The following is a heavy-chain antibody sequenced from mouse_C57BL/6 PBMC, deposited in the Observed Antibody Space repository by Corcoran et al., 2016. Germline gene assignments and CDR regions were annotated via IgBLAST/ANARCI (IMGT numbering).Heavy chain of an antibody. CDR1: GYTFTDYY. Sequence: EVQLQQSGPVLVKPGASVKMSCKASGYTFTDYYMNWVKQSHGKSLEWIGVINPYNGGTSYNQKFKGKATLTVDKSSSTAYMELNSLTSEDSAVYYCARMDRYFDVWGTGTTVTVSS. J-gene: IGHJ1*03. V-gene: IGHV1-19*01. CDR2: INPYNGGT. CDR3: ARMDRYFDV.